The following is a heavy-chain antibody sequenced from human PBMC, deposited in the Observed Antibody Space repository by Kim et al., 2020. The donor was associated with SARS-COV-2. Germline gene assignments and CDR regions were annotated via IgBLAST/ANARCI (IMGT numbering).Heavy chain of an antibody. J-gene: IGHJ4*02. CDR3: AREVPLAVAATTLKVRASGTAAGGYYFDY. D-gene: IGHD6-13*01. V-gene: IGHV3-66*01. CDR1: GFTVSSNY. CDR2: IYSGGST. Sequence: GGSLRLSCAASGFTVSSNYMSWVRQAPGKGLEWVSVIYSGGSTYYADSVKGRFTISRDNSKNTLYLQMNSLRAEDTAVYYCAREVPLAVAATTLKVRASGTAAGGYYFDYWGQGTLVTVSS.